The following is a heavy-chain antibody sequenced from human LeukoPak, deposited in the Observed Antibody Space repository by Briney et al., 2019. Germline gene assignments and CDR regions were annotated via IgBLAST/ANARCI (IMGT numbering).Heavy chain of an antibody. CDR3: ARTYSSGWHQYYFDY. Sequence: GGSLRLSCAASGFTFSDHYMSWIRQAPGKGLEWVSYISSSSSYTNYADSVKGRFTISRDNAKNSLYLQMNSLRAEDTAVYYCARTYSSGWHQYYFDYWGQGTLVTVSS. J-gene: IGHJ4*02. CDR1: GFTFSDHY. D-gene: IGHD6-19*01. V-gene: IGHV3-11*03. CDR2: ISSSSSYT.